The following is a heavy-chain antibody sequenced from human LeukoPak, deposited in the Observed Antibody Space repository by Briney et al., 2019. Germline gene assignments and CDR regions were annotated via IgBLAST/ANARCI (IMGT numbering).Heavy chain of an antibody. D-gene: IGHD5-24*01. Sequence: PGGSLRLSCSASGFTFSTSAMHWVRQAPGKGLEYVSFITYNGGSTYNADSVKGRFTISRDNSRNTLYLQMSSLRAEDTAVYHRVKDGGMATIFYFWGQGTLVTVSS. V-gene: IGHV3-64D*09. CDR2: ITYNGGST. J-gene: IGHJ4*02. CDR3: VKDGGMATIFYF. CDR1: GFTFSTSA.